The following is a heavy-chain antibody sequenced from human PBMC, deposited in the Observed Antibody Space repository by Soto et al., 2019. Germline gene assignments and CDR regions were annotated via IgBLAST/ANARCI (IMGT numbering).Heavy chain of an antibody. Sequence: SETLSLTCTVSGGSISSYYWSWIRQPPGKGLEWIGYIYYSGSTNYNPSLKSRVTISVDTSKNQFSLKLSSVTAADTAVYYCARSAGYSSGWYPYYFDYWGQGTLVTVSS. CDR3: ARSAGYSSGWYPYYFDY. D-gene: IGHD6-19*01. V-gene: IGHV4-59*01. CDR2: IYYSGST. J-gene: IGHJ4*02. CDR1: GGSISSYY.